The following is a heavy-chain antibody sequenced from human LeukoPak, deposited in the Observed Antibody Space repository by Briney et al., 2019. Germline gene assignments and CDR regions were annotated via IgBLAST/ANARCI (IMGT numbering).Heavy chain of an antibody. Sequence: PGGSLRLSCAASGFTFSSYGMHWVRQAPGKGLEWVAVIWYDGSNKYYADSVKGRFTISRDNSKNTLYLQMNSLRAEDTAVYYCARDKNNEQWLVPALAFDIWGQGTMVTVSS. CDR1: GFTFSSYG. V-gene: IGHV3-33*01. D-gene: IGHD6-19*01. CDR3: ARDKNNEQWLVPALAFDI. CDR2: IWYDGSNK. J-gene: IGHJ3*02.